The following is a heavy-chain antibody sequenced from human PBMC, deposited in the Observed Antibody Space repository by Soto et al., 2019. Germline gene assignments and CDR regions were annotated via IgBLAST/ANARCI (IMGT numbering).Heavy chain of an antibody. Sequence: GGSLRLSCAASGFSFSNYGMHWVRQAPGKGLEWVAFVSSDGNNKYYADSVKGRFTISRDNSKNTLYLQVDSLRVDDTAVYYCAKDRVIQLLPIWPDPWGQGTLVTVSS. J-gene: IGHJ5*02. D-gene: IGHD2-2*01. CDR1: GFSFSNYG. CDR2: VSSDGNNK. CDR3: AKDRVIQLLPIWPDP. V-gene: IGHV3-30*18.